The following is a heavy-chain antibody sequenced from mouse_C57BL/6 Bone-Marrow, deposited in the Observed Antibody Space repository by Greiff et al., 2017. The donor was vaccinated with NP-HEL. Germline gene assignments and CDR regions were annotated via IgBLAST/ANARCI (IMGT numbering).Heavy chain of an antibody. CDR3: ASLWLRRRGYYFDY. V-gene: IGHV1-50*01. J-gene: IGHJ2*01. D-gene: IGHD2-2*01. CDR1: GYTFTSYW. CDR2: IDPSDSYT. Sequence: QVQLKQPGAELVKPGASVKLSCKASGYTFTSYWMQWVKQRPGQGLEWIGEIDPSDSYTNYNQKFKGKATLTVDTSSSTAYMQLSSLTSEDSAVYYCASLWLRRRGYYFDYWGQGTTLTVSS.